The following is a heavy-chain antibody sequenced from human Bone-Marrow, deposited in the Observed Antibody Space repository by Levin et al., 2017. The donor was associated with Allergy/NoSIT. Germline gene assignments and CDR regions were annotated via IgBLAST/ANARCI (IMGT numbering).Heavy chain of an antibody. Sequence: SETLSLTCIVSGASISNTAYYWGWIRRPPGKGLEWIGSIHYSGSTFYNPSFKSRVTISADSSKNQFSLRLTSVTAADTAVYYCTSDGGQWLLDYWGQGTLVTVSS. CDR2: IHYSGST. CDR1: GASISNTAYY. CDR3: TSDGGQWLLDY. J-gene: IGHJ4*02. V-gene: IGHV4-39*01. D-gene: IGHD6-19*01.